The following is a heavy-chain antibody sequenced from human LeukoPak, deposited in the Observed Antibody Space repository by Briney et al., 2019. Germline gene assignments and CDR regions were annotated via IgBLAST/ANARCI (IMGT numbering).Heavy chain of an antibody. CDR1: GFTFSDYY. J-gene: IGHJ2*01. D-gene: IGHD6-19*01. Sequence: PGGSLRLSCAASGFTFSDYYMSWIRQAPGKGLGWVSYISSSGSTIYYADSVKGRFTISRDNAKNSLYLQMNSMRAEDTAVYYCARSTSSGWYQRYFDLWGRGTLVTVSS. V-gene: IGHV3-11*01. CDR2: ISSSGSTI. CDR3: ARSTSSGWYQRYFDL.